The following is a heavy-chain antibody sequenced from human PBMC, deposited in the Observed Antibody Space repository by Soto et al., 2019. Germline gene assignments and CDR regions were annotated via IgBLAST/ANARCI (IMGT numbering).Heavy chain of an antibody. CDR1: GFTFSSYA. CDR2: ISGSGGST. V-gene: IGHV3-23*01. J-gene: IGHJ4*02. CDR3: AKDAPLYCSSTSCYTYYDILTDPFDY. D-gene: IGHD2-2*02. Sequence: GGSLRLSCAASGFTFSSYAMSWVRQAPGKGLEWVSAISGSGGSTYYADSVKGRFAISRDNSKNTLYLQMNSLRAEDTAVYYCAKDAPLYCSSTSCYTYYDILTDPFDYWGQGTLVTVSS.